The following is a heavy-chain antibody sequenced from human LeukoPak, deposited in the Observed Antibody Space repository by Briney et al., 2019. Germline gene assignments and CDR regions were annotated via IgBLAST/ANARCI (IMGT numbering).Heavy chain of an antibody. V-gene: IGHV1-2*02. J-gene: IGHJ6*02. Sequence: ASVKVSCKASGYTFTGYYMYWVRQAPGQGLEWMGWINPNSGGTNYAQKFQGRVTMTGDTSISTAYMELSRLRSDDTAVYYCARAGYSYGPLDVWGQGTTVTVSS. CDR3: ARAGYSYGPLDV. D-gene: IGHD5-18*01. CDR2: INPNSGGT. CDR1: GYTFTGYY.